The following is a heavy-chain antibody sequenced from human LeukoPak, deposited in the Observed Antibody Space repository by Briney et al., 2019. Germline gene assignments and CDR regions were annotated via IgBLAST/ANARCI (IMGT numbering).Heavy chain of an antibody. V-gene: IGHV3-30*02. CDR1: GFSFSTYG. J-gene: IGHJ4*02. CDR3: AKGEYSSSSQVFDY. CDR2: IRYDGSNK. D-gene: IGHD6-6*01. Sequence: GGSLRLSCAASGFSFSTYGMHWVRQAPGKGLEGVAFIRYDGSNKFYADSVKGRFTISRDNSKNTLYLQMNSLRGEDTAVYYCAKGEYSSSSQVFDYWGQGTLVTVSS.